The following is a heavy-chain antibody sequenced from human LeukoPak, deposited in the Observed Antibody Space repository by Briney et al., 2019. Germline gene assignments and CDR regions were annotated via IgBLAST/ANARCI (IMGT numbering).Heavy chain of an antibody. J-gene: IGHJ2*01. V-gene: IGHV3-13*01. CDR3: ARGVSYYYDNSGHPGWYFDL. CDR2: IRTTGDT. CDR1: GFTFNYYD. D-gene: IGHD3-22*01. Sequence: PWGSLRLSCAVSGFTFNYYDMHWVRQAPGKRLEWVSAIRTTGDTHYPDSVKGRFAMSREDAKNSVHLQMNTLRAGDTAVYYCARGVSYYYDNSGHPGWYFDLWGRGTLVTVSS.